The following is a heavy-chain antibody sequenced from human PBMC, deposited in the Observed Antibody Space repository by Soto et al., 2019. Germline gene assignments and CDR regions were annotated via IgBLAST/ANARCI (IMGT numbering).Heavy chain of an antibody. J-gene: IGHJ6*03. V-gene: IGHV1-18*01. CDR1: GYTFTNYG. CDR3: ARVRQLVGYFCYYMAV. CDR2: ISAYNGNT. Sequence: ASVKVSCKASGYTFTNYGITWVRQAPGQGLEWMGWISAYNGNTHYTQRLQGRVTMTTDTSTSTAYMELRGLRSDDTAVYYCARVRQLVGYFCYYMAVWGQGTTVTVSS. D-gene: IGHD6-6*01.